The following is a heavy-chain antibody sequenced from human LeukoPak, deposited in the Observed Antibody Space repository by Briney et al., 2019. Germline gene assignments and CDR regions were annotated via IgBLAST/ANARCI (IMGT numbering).Heavy chain of an antibody. D-gene: IGHD3-10*01. J-gene: IGHJ4*02. Sequence: GGSLRLSCAASGFTFSSYWMSWVRQAPGKGLEWVANIKQDGSEKYYVDSVKGRFTISRDNAKNSLYLQMNSLRAEDTAVYYCASSLLGSSWRGEYFDYWGQGTLVTVSS. CDR2: IKQDGSEK. V-gene: IGHV3-7*03. CDR3: ASSLLGSSWRGEYFDY. CDR1: GFTFSSYW.